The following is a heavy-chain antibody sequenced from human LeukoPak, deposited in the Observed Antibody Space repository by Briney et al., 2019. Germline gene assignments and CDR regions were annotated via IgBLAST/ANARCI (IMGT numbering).Heavy chain of an antibody. D-gene: IGHD2-2*01. CDR2: LTGSGDAT. J-gene: IGHJ4*02. Sequence: PGGSLRLSCAASGFTFSSYAMAWVRQAPGKGLEWVSVLTGSGDATYYADSVKGRFIISRDNSKHTLYLQINNLRAEDTAVYYCAKGPSSTTCCAFDYWGQGTLVTVSS. V-gene: IGHV3-23*01. CDR3: AKGPSSTTCCAFDY. CDR1: GFTFSSYA.